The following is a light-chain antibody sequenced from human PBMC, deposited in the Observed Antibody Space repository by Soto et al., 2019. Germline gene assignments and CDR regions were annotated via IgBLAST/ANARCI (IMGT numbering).Light chain of an antibody. J-gene: IGLJ3*02. CDR3: QSYDTRLRWV. Sequence: QSALTQPPSASGSPGQSVTISCTGTSSDVGGYNYVSWYQQHPGTAPKLLIYGDTIRPSGVPDRFSGSKSGTSASLAITGLQAEDEADYYCQSYDTRLRWVFGGGTKLTVL. CDR2: GDT. CDR1: SSDVGGYNY. V-gene: IGLV2-8*01.